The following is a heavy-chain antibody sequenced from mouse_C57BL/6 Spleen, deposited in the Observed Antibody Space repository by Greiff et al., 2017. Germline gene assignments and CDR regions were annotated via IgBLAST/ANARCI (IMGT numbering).Heavy chain of an antibody. V-gene: IGHV1-26*01. CDR3: ARFPYSNYAMDY. J-gene: IGHJ4*01. CDR1: GYTFTDYY. CDR2: INPNNGGT. Sequence: VQLQQSGPELVKPGASVKISCKASGYTFTDYYMNWVKQSHGKSLEWIGDINPNNGGTSYNQKFKGKATLTVDKSSSTAYMELRRLTSEDAAVDYCARFPYSNYAMDYWGQGTSVTVSS. D-gene: IGHD2-5*01.